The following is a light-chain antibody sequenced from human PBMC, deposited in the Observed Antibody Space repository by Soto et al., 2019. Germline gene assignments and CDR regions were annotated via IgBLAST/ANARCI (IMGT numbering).Light chain of an antibody. Sequence: EIVLTQSPATLSLSPGERATLSCRASQSVSNFLAWYQQKPGQAPRLLMYGASNRATGIPARFSGSGSGTAFPLTISSLEPEDFAVYYCQQRSNWPPMYTFGQGTKLEIK. J-gene: IGKJ2*01. CDR3: QQRSNWPPMYT. CDR1: QSVSNF. CDR2: GAS. V-gene: IGKV3-11*01.